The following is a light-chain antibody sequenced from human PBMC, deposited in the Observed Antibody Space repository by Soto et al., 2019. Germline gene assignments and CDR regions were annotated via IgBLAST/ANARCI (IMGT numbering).Light chain of an antibody. Sequence: EIVLTQSPGTLSLAQGERATLSCRATQSVPSNYLAWYQQRPGQTPRLLISGASNRATGIPDRFSGSGSGTDFALTITRLEPEDFAVYYCLQYGRSPYTFGQGTKLEVQ. J-gene: IGKJ2*01. CDR1: QSVPSNY. CDR3: LQYGRSPYT. CDR2: GAS. V-gene: IGKV3-20*01.